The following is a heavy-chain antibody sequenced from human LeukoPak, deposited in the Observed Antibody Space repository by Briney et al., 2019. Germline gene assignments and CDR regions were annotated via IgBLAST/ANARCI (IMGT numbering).Heavy chain of an antibody. J-gene: IGHJ5*02. D-gene: IGHD6-19*01. Sequence: GGSLRLSCAASGFTFSSYAMSWVRQAPGKGLEYVSAISSNGGSTYYANSVKGRFTISRDNSKNTLYLQMGSLRAEDMAVYYCARSIAVAVLNWFDPWGQGTLVTVSS. CDR1: GFTFSSYA. V-gene: IGHV3-64*01. CDR2: ISSNGGST. CDR3: ARSIAVAVLNWFDP.